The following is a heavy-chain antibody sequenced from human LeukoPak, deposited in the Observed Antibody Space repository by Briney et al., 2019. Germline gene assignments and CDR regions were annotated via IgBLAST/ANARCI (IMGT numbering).Heavy chain of an antibody. CDR1: GFTFDDYV. CDR3: AKHDWKDSIGYYPDC. Sequence: PGGSLRLSCAPSGFTFDDYVISGVRQAPGKGVEWVSGINWNGGSTGYADSVKGRFTLSRENAKKSLFLQMKILRPQSTALYLFAKHDWKDSIGYYPDCWGQGTLVTVSS. V-gene: IGHV3-20*04. CDR2: INWNGGST. J-gene: IGHJ4*02. D-gene: IGHD3-22*01.